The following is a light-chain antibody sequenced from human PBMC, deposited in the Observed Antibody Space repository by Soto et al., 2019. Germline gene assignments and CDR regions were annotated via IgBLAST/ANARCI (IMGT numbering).Light chain of an antibody. CDR2: EDS. V-gene: IGLV2-23*01. Sequence: QSAMTQPAAVSGSPGQSITIACTGISTDVENYNFVSWYQQHPGKVPKLIIYEDSKRPSGISDRFSGSKSGNSASLTISGLQDEDGADYYCCSHAGSNTPYVFANRTKVTVL. CDR1: STDVENYNF. J-gene: IGLJ1*01. CDR3: CSHAGSNTPYV.